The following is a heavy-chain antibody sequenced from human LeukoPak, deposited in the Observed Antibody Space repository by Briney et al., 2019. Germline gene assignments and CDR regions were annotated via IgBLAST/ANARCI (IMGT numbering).Heavy chain of an antibody. J-gene: IGHJ6*02. CDR2: ISAYNGNT. CDR1: GYTFTSYG. D-gene: IGHD3-22*01. Sequence: ASVKVSCKASGYTFTSYGISWVRQAPGQGLEWMGWISAYNGNTNYAQKFQGRVTITTDESTSTAYMELSSLRSEDTAVYYCARDPGSYYDSSGYAYYYYYGMDVWGQGTTVTVSS. V-gene: IGHV1-18*01. CDR3: ARDPGSYYDSSGYAYYYYYGMDV.